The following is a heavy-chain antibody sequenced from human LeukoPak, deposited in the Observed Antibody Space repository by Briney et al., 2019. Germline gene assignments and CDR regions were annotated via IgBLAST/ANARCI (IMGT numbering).Heavy chain of an antibody. V-gene: IGHV1-18*01. Sequence: ASVKVSCKASGYTFTSYGISWVRQAPGQGLEWMGRISAYNGNTNYAQKLQGRGTITTDTSTSTAYMELRSLRSDDTAVYYCARVGDLVDYGDHTPFDYWGQGTLVTVSS. CDR1: GYTFTSYG. CDR3: ARVGDLVDYGDHTPFDY. CDR2: ISAYNGNT. J-gene: IGHJ4*02. D-gene: IGHD4-17*01.